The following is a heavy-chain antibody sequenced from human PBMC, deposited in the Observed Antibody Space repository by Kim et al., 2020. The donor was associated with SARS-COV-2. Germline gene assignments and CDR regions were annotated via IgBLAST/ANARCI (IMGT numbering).Heavy chain of an antibody. D-gene: IGHD1-26*01. Sequence: SETLSLTCTVSGGSISSHYWSWIRQHQGKGLEWIGYFSYSGCTKYNSSLKSRVTISVDTSKNQFSLKLSSVTAADTAVYYCARDLGGVGATRGAFDIWGQGTMVTVSS. CDR1: GGSISSHY. CDR2: FSYSGCT. V-gene: IGHV4-59*11. CDR3: ARDLGGVGATRGAFDI. J-gene: IGHJ3*02.